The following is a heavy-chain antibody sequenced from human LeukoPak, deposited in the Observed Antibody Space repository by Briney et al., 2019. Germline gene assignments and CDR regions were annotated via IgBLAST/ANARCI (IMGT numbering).Heavy chain of an antibody. CDR3: ARVASIAAD. Sequence: QPGGSLRLSCAASGFTFSSYAMHWVRQAPGKGLEWVAVISYDGSNKYYADSVKGRFTISRDNSKNTLYLQMNSLRAEDTAVYYCARVASIAADWGQGTLVTVSS. D-gene: IGHD6-6*01. J-gene: IGHJ4*02. V-gene: IGHV3-30-3*01. CDR2: ISYDGSNK. CDR1: GFTFSSYA.